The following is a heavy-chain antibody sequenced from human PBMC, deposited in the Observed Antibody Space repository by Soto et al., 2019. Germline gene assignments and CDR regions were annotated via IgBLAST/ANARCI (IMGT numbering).Heavy chain of an antibody. CDR2: IYHSGTT. J-gene: IGHJ6*02. V-gene: IGHV4-30-4*01. D-gene: IGHD3-3*02. CDR3: ARVAPRKLTHPFYGKGV. Sequence: TSETLSLTCTVSGGSTNSGDSYKSWIRQPPGKGLEWIGYIYHSGTTYYNPSLKSRVTISLDMSKNQFSLRLSSVIAADTDMYWCARVAPRKLTHPFYGKGVCGQLTSFPVSS. CDR1: GGSTNSGDSY.